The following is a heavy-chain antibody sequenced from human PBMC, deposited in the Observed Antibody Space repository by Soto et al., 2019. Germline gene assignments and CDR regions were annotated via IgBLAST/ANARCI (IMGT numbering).Heavy chain of an antibody. CDR1: GGTFSSYA. Sequence: SVKVSCKASGGTFSSYAISWVRQAPGQGLEWMGGIIPIFGTANYAQKFQGRVTITADESTSTAYMELSSLRSEDTAVYYCARKEQLYYGSGSYYEEYNWFDPWGQGTLVTVSS. V-gene: IGHV1-69*13. J-gene: IGHJ5*02. CDR2: IIPIFGTA. D-gene: IGHD3-10*01. CDR3: ARKEQLYYGSGSYYEEYNWFDP.